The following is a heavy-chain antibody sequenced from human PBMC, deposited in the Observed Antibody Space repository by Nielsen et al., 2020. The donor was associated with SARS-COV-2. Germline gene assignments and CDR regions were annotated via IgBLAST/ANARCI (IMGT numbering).Heavy chain of an antibody. CDR3: ARHEYSSSSEGLQH. Sequence: GESLKISCEGSGYTFSSYSINWVRQMPGKGLEWVGRIDPSDSYTNYSPSFQGHVTISADKSISTAYLQWSSLKASDTAMYYCARHEYSSSSEGLQHWGQGTLVTVSS. CDR2: IDPSDSYT. J-gene: IGHJ1*01. V-gene: IGHV5-10-1*01. CDR1: GYTFSSYS. D-gene: IGHD6-6*01.